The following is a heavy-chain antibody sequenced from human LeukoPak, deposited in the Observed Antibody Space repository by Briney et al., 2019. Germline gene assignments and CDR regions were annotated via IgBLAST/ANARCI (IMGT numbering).Heavy chain of an antibody. J-gene: IGHJ3*02. D-gene: IGHD2-2*01. CDR1: GVSISSSSYY. V-gene: IGHV4-39*01. CDR2: IYYSGST. CDR3: ARQYRGVFDI. Sequence: PSETLSLTCTVSGVSISSSSYYWGWIRQPPGKGLEWIGSIYYSGSTYYNPSLRSRVTISVDTSKNQFSLKLSSVTAADTAVYYCARQYRGVFDIWGQGTMVTVSS.